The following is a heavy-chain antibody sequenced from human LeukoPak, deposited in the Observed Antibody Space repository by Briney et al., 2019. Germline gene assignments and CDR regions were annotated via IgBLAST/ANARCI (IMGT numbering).Heavy chain of an antibody. J-gene: IGHJ6*03. CDR2: ISAYNGNT. CDR1: GYTFTSYG. V-gene: IGHV1-18*01. D-gene: IGHD6-13*01. Sequence: ASVKVSCKASGYTFTSYGISWVRQAPGQGLEWMGWISAYNGNTNYAQKLQGRVTMTTDTSTSTAYMELRSLRSDDTAVYYCARATWAAAGSSYYYYYYMDVWGKGTTVTVSS. CDR3: ARATWAAAGSSYYYYYYMDV.